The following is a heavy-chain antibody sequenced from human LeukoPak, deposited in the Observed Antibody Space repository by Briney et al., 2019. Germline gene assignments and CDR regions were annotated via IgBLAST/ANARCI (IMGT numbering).Heavy chain of an antibody. J-gene: IGHJ5*02. CDR1: GGTFSSYT. CDR2: IIPILGIA. V-gene: IGHV1-69*04. D-gene: IGHD2-15*01. Sequence: SVKVSCKASGGTFSSYTISWVRQAPGQGLEWMGRIIPILGIANYAQKFQGRVTITADKSTSTAYMELSSLRSEDTAVYYCARDLGVVVAAYNWFDPWGQGTLATVSS. CDR3: ARDLGVVVAAYNWFDP.